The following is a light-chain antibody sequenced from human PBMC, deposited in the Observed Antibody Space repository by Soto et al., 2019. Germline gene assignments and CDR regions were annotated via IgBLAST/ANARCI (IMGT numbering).Light chain of an antibody. Sequence: EIVMTQSPATLSVSPGESATLSYRASQTVSSNLAWYQQKPGQAPRLLIYEASTRATGIPARFSGSGSGTEFTLTISSLQSEDFAVYYCQQYKNWPPITFGQGTRLEI. J-gene: IGKJ5*01. CDR1: QTVSSN. CDR3: QQYKNWPPIT. V-gene: IGKV3-15*01. CDR2: EAS.